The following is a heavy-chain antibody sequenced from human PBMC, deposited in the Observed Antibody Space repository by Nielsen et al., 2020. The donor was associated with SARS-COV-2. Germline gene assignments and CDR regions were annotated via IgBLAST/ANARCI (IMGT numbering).Heavy chain of an antibody. CDR1: GFTFSSYE. V-gene: IGHV3-48*03. J-gene: IGHJ4*02. D-gene: IGHD6-13*01. Sequence: GESLKISCAASGFTFSSYEMNWVRQAPGKGLEWVSYISSSGSTIYYADSVKGRFTISRDNSKNTLYLQMGSLRAEDMAVYYCARSSSWYYFDYWGQGTLVTVSS. CDR2: ISSSGSTI. CDR3: ARSSSWYYFDY.